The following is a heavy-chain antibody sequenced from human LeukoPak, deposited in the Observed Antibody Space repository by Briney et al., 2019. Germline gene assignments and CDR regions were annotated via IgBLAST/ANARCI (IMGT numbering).Heavy chain of an antibody. CDR2: FDPEDGET. V-gene: IGHV1-24*01. CDR3: ATHTISGVVTYASLI. D-gene: IGHD3-3*01. Sequence: ASVKVSCKLSGYTGIELSMHWVRQVPGKGLEWMGGFDPEDGETKYAQKFQGRVTMTEDTSTDTAYMELSRLTSADTAVYYCATHTISGVVTYASLIWGRGTLVTVSS. J-gene: IGHJ3*02. CDR1: GYTGIELS.